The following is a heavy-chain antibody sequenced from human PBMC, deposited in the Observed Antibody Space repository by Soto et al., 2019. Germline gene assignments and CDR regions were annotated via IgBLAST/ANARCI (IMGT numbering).Heavy chain of an antibody. CDR3: ARDGRGYIFDF. J-gene: IGHJ4*02. D-gene: IGHD3-22*01. CDR1: GASISSGDY. V-gene: IGHV4-31*03. Sequence: SETLSLTCIVSGASISSGDYWSWLRQHPGRGLEWIGYIHFSGSTYYNPSLTSLKSRVIISVDTSKNQFSLNVNSVTAADTAVYYCARDGRGYIFDFWGQGTLVTVSS. CDR2: IHFSGST.